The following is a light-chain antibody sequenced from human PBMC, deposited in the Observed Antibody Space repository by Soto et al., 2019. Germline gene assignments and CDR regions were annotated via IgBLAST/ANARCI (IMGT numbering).Light chain of an antibody. Sequence: DIQMTQFPPSSSASIGDRVIITCRPSQSIGRYLNWYQQKPRKAPNLLIYATSTLYTGVPSRFSGSVSGRNFSLTISGLQPEDFATYYCQHSYSTPWTFGQGTKV. CDR1: QSIGRY. CDR3: QHSYSTPWT. V-gene: IGKV1-39*01. J-gene: IGKJ1*01. CDR2: ATS.